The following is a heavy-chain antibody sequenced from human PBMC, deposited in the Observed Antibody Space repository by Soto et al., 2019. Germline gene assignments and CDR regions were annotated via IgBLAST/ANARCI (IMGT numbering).Heavy chain of an antibody. CDR2: INYSGST. V-gene: IGHV4-39*01. CDR3: ARLGYHYGMDV. D-gene: IGHD3-3*01. CDR1: GXSMYSGAYY. J-gene: IGHJ6*02. Sequence: ATRALASRVSGXSMYSGAYYWGWIRQSPGKGLEWIGIINYSGSTYYNPSLRSRVSISVDTSKNQFSLTLTSVTAADTAVYYCARLGYHYGMDVWC.